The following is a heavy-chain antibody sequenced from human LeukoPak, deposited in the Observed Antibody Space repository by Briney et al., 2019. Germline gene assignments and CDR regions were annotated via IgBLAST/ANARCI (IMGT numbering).Heavy chain of an antibody. CDR3: ARVPKGGNTVDY. CDR2: IYPGDSDA. CDR1: GDSFSTYW. D-gene: IGHD2/OR15-2a*01. Sequence: GESLKISCNVSGDSFSTYWIAWVRQRPGEGLEWMGIIYPGDSDAEYSPSFEGHVTFSVDKSAGSAFLQWHSLKASDTAMYYCARVPKGGNTVDYWGQGTLVTVSS. V-gene: IGHV5-51*01. J-gene: IGHJ4*02.